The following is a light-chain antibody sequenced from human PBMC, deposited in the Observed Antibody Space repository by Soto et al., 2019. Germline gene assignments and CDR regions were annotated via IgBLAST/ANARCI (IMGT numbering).Light chain of an antibody. CDR3: SSYTGSSTYVV. CDR1: SSDVGGYNY. Sequence: QSALTQPASVSGSPGQSITISCTGTSSDVGGYNYVSWYQQHPGKAPKLMIYDVSNRPSGVSNRFSGSKSGNTASLTISGLQAEEEADYYCSSYTGSSTYVVFGGGTKLTFL. CDR2: DVS. V-gene: IGLV2-14*01. J-gene: IGLJ2*01.